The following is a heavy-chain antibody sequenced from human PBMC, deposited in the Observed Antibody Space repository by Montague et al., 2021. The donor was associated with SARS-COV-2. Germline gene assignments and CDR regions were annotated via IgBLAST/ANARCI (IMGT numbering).Heavy chain of an antibody. V-gene: IGHV3-9*01. CDR3: AKVWIGGQSWVYYGLAV. J-gene: IGHJ6*02. Sequence: SLRLSCAASGFTFGHYAMHWVRQIPGKGLEWVAGISGTGNDVSYAASLKGRFTISRDNAKNSLFLQMNSLGPEDTALYYCAKVWIGGQSWVYYGLAVRGQGTTVTVSS. CDR2: ISGTGNDV. CDR1: GFTFGHYA. D-gene: IGHD2-2*03.